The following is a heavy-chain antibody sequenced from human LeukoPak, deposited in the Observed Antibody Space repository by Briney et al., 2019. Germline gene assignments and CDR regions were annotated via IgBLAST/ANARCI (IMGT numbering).Heavy chain of an antibody. D-gene: IGHD2-21*02. CDR2: IYTSGST. V-gene: IGHV4-4*09. CDR3: ARQAYCGADCYSLDF. J-gene: IGHJ4*02. CDR1: GGSISIYP. Sequence: SETLSLTCTVSGGSISIYPWSWIRQRPGKGLEWIGYIYTSGSTNYNPSLQSRVTISVDTSTSQFSLKLTSVTAADTAVYYCARQAYCGADCYSLDFWGQGTLVSVSS.